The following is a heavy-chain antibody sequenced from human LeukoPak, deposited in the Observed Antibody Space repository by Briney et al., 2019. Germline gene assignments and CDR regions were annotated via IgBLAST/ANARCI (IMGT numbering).Heavy chain of an antibody. Sequence: ASVKVSCKASGYTFNSYGINWVRQAPGQGLEWMGWISVDNGNTNYAESLQGRVTMTTDTSTSTAYMELRSLRSDDTAVYYCARDMRGYRFDPWGQGTLVTVSS. CDR3: ARDMRGYRFDP. J-gene: IGHJ5*02. V-gene: IGHV1-18*01. D-gene: IGHD5-18*01. CDR2: ISVDNGNT. CDR1: GYTFNSYG.